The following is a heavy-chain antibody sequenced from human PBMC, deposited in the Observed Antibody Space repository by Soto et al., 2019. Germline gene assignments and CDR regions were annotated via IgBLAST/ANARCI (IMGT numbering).Heavy chain of an antibody. Sequence: QVQLVQSGAEVKKPGASVKVSCKASGYTFTSYYMHWVRQAPGQGLEWMGIINPSGGSTSYAQKFQGRVTMTRDTSTSTVDMELSSLRSEDTAVYYCARISGEAGTYYYYGMDVWGQGTTVTVSS. D-gene: IGHD1-1*01. CDR1: GYTFTSYY. J-gene: IGHJ6*02. V-gene: IGHV1-46*01. CDR3: ARISGEAGTYYYYGMDV. CDR2: INPSGGST.